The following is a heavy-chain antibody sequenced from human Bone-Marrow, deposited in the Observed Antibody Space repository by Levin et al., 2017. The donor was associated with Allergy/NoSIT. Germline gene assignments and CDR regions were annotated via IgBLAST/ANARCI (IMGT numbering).Heavy chain of an antibody. CDR2: ISGSGDIT. V-gene: IGHV3-23*01. CDR1: GFTFSSYA. J-gene: IGHJ6*02. D-gene: IGHD4-17*01. CDR3: AKGFQAVSPVTGLNV. Sequence: PGGSLRLSCAASGFTFSSYAMTWVRQAPGKGLEWVSGISGSGDITFYADSVKGRFTISRDNSMHMIFLQMNSLRVEDTAVYFCAKGFQAVSPVTGLNVWGQGTTVTVS.